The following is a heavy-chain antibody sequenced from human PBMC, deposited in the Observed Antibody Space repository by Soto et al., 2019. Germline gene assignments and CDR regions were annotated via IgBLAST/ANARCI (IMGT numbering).Heavy chain of an antibody. CDR3: ATVFVI. CDR2: IDTDGGGT. D-gene: IGHD2-8*01. Sequence: DVQLVESGGGLVQPGGSLRVSCAASGFTLGSHRIHWVRQAPGKGLEWVSRIDTDGGGTSYADSVKGRFTISTDNAKNTVYLQMNGLRADDTAVYYCATVFVIWGQGPLDTVSS. V-gene: IGHV3-74*01. CDR1: GFTLGSHR. J-gene: IGHJ4*02.